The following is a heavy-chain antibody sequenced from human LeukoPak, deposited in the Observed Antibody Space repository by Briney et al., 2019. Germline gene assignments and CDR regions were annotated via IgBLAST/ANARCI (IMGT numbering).Heavy chain of an antibody. V-gene: IGHV3-7*01. CDR3: ATHHSSGWIYHYYYYMDV. J-gene: IGHJ6*03. Sequence: GGSQRLSCAASGFTFSSYAMSWIRQAPGKGLEWVANIKQYGSEKYYVASVKGRFTISRDNAKNSLYLQMNSLRAEDTAVYYCATHHSSGWIYHYYYYMDVWGKGTTVTVSS. CDR2: IKQYGSEK. CDR1: GFTFSSYA. D-gene: IGHD6-19*01.